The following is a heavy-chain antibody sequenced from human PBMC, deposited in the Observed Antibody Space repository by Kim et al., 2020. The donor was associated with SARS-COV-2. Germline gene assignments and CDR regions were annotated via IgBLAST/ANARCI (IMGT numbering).Heavy chain of an antibody. J-gene: IGHJ3*02. Sequence: ASVRRRFTISRDNSQNTLYLQMNSLRAEDTAVYYCARNRYSSGWYNDAFDIWGQGTMVTVSS. V-gene: IGHV3-30*07. D-gene: IGHD6-19*01. CDR3: ARNRYSSGWYNDAFDI.